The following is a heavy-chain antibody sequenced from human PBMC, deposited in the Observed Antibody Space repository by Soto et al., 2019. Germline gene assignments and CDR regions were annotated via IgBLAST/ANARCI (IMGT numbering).Heavy chain of an antibody. CDR1: GFSFTNYG. J-gene: IGHJ4*02. CDR3: TRDPYGGSRYYFDS. D-gene: IGHD1-26*01. CDR2: IWYDGSNK. V-gene: IGHV3-33*01. Sequence: GGSLRLSCAASGFSFTNYGMHWVRQAPGKGLEWVAVIWYDGSNKYYADSVKGRFATSKDNSQNTLYLQMNNLRPEDTAVYYCTRDPYGGSRYYFDSWGQGTLVTVSS.